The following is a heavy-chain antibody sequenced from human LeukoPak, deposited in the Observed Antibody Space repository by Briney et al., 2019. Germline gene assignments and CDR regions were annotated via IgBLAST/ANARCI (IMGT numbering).Heavy chain of an antibody. D-gene: IGHD2-21*02. CDR2: IDGGGSRT. Sequence: GGSLRLSCVASGFSFSWSWMNWVGQAPGKGVVWVSHIDGGGSRTTYADSVKGRFTTSRDNAKNSLYLQVNSPRLEDTAMYYCARSCDGDCYSDYWGQGTLVTVSS. CDR3: ARSCDGDCYSDY. CDR1: GFSFSWSW. V-gene: IGHV3-74*01. J-gene: IGHJ4*02.